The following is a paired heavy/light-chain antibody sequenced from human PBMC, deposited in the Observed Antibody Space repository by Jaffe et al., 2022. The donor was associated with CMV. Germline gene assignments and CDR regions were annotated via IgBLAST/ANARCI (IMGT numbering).Light chain of an antibody. CDR3: MQTTHWPLS. CDR1: QSLVHSDGNTY. J-gene: IGKJ4*01. Sequence: DVEMTQSPLSLPVTLGQPASISCSSSQSLVHSDGNTYLNWYHQRPGQSPRRLLYTVSIRDSGVPDRFSGSGSGTDFTLKISRVEAEDVGVYYCMQTTHWPLSFGGGTKVEIK. CDR2: TVS. V-gene: IGKV2-30*02.
Heavy chain of an antibody. D-gene: IGHD3-16*01. CDR3: ARMRLGVGNDYSLDF. CDR1: GFSLRSSGMC. J-gene: IGHJ4*02. V-gene: IGHV2-70*15. CDR2: IDYDDDK. Sequence: QVTLRESGPALVKPTQTLTVTCAFSGFSLRSSGMCVAWIRQPPGKAPEWLARIDYDDDKHYNTSLRTRLTVSRATSKNQVVLTMTNMDPGDTATYYCARMRLGVGNDYSLDFWGQGVLVTVSS.